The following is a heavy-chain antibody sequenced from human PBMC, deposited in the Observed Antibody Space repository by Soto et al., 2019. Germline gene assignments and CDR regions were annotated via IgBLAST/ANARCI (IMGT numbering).Heavy chain of an antibody. Sequence: QINLIESGPTLVNPTQPLTLTCTFSRFSLSTSGAAVGWVRQPPGRALEWLALIYWDGDKRYNASLGNRLTITKDTSMNQVVLTLTNVDPADTATYYCAHRATMTIFGLIIDNGIWFDPWGQGTRVIVSS. CDR2: IYWDGDK. V-gene: IGHV2-5*02. CDR3: AHRATMTIFGLIIDNGIWFDP. J-gene: IGHJ5*02. CDR1: RFSLSTSGAA. D-gene: IGHD3-3*01.